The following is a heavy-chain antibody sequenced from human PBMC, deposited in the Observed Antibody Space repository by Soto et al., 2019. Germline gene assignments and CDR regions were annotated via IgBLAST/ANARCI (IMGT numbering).Heavy chain of an antibody. CDR1: GGSFSGYY. D-gene: IGHD6-25*01. CDR2: INHSGST. Sequence: SETLSLTCAVYGGSFSGYYWSWIRQPPGKGLEWIGEINHSGSTNYNPSLKSRVTISVDTSKNQFSLKLSSVTAADTAVYYCATHLGSGHNWFAPWGQGTLVTVSS. J-gene: IGHJ5*02. CDR3: ATHLGSGHNWFAP. V-gene: IGHV4-34*01.